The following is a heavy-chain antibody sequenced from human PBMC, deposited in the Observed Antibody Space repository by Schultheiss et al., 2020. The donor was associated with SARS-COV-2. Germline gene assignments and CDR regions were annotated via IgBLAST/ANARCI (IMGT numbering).Heavy chain of an antibody. J-gene: IGHJ3*02. D-gene: IGHD6-13*01. Sequence: ASVKVSCKASGYTFTGYYMHWVRQAPGQGLEWMGWINPNSGGTNYAQKFQGRVTMTRDTSISTAYMELSRLRSDDTAVYYCARGDGSSWYYGAFDIWGQGTMVTVSS. CDR1: GYTFTGYY. V-gene: IGHV1-2*02. CDR3: ARGDGSSWYYGAFDI. CDR2: INPNSGGT.